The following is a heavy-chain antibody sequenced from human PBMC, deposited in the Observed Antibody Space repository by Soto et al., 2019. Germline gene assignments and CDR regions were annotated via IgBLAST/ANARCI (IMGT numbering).Heavy chain of an antibody. J-gene: IGHJ1*01. D-gene: IGHD3-16*02. CDR1: GGSFSGYY. Sequence: QVQLQQWGAELLKPSETLSLTCAVYGGSFSGYYWSWIRQPPGKGLEWIGEINHSGSTNYNPSLKSRVTISVDTSKNQFSLKLSSVTAADTAVYYCARGPQVWGSYRFQTEYFQHWGQGTLVTVSS. V-gene: IGHV4-34*01. CDR2: INHSGST. CDR3: ARGPQVWGSYRFQTEYFQH.